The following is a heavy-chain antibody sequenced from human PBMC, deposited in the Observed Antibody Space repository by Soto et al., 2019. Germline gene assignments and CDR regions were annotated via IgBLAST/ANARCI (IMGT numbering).Heavy chain of an antibody. V-gene: IGHV3-23*01. CDR2: ISGSGGAT. CDR1: GFTFSSYA. J-gene: IGHJ4*02. Sequence: PGGSLRLSCAASGFTFSSYAMNWVRQAPGKGLEWVSGISGSGGATYYADSVKGRFTISRDNSKNALYLQMNSLRAEDTAVYYCEKVGSSGYGDYWGQGTLVTVSS. CDR3: EKVGSSGYGDY. D-gene: IGHD3-22*01.